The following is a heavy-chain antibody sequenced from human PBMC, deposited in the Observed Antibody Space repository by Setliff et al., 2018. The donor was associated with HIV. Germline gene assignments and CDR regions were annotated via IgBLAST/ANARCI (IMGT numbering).Heavy chain of an antibody. CDR3: ARDLPGSYNGYLNY. CDR2: IDEHGEKR. Sequence: PSETLSLTCAVYTGSFSGYYWSWVRQAPGKGLEWVANIDEHGEKRYYVGSLKGRFTISRDNAKNSLYLQMNTLRAEDTAVYYCARDLPGSYNGYLNYWGQGTLVTVSS. V-gene: IGHV3-7*03. CDR1: TGSFSGYY. J-gene: IGHJ4*02. D-gene: IGHD1-1*01.